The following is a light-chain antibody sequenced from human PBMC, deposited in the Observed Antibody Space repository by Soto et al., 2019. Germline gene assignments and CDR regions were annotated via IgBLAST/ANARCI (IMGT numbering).Light chain of an antibody. Sequence: DIQLTQSPSSLSASVGDRLTITCRASQTITTSLNWYQQTPGKAPKVLIFGASNLQSGVPSRFSGSGSGTNFTLTIPSLQPQDSATYYCQQSFTTPRTFGQGTRVEIK. CDR1: QTITTS. J-gene: IGKJ1*01. V-gene: IGKV1-39*01. CDR3: QQSFTTPRT. CDR2: GAS.